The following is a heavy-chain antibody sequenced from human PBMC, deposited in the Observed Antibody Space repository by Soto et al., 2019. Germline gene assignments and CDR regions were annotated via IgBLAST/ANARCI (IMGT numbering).Heavy chain of an antibody. Sequence: ETLSLTCTVSGGSISSGGYYWGWIRQPPGKGLEWIGSIYYSGNTYYNPSLKSRVTISVDTSKNQFSLKLSSVTAADTAVYYCASVDTAMVSYSFDYWGQGTLVTVSS. CDR2: IYYSGNT. CDR3: ASVDTAMVSYSFDY. CDR1: GGSISSGGYY. D-gene: IGHD5-18*01. J-gene: IGHJ4*02. V-gene: IGHV4-39*01.